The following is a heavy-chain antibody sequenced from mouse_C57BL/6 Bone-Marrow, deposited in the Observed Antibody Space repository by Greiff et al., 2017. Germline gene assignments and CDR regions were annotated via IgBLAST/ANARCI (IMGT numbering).Heavy chain of an antibody. CDR2: IDPSDSYT. Sequence: VQLQQPGAELVMPGASVKLSCKASGYTFTSYWMHWVKQRPGQGLEWIGEIDPSDSYTNYNQKFKGKATLTVDKSSSTAYMQLSSLTSEDTAVYYCAREKLGSYYVMDYWGQGTSVTVSS. CDR3: AREKLGSYYVMDY. J-gene: IGHJ4*01. V-gene: IGHV1-69*01. D-gene: IGHD6-1*01. CDR1: GYTFTSYW.